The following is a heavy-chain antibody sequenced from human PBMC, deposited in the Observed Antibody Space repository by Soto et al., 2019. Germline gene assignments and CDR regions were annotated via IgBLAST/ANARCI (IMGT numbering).Heavy chain of an antibody. D-gene: IGHD6-13*01. CDR1: GGSISSGGYY. CDR3: ARDRRIAAAGGAHDAFDI. CDR2: IYYSGST. Sequence: PSETLSLTXTVSGGSISSGGYYWSWIRQHPGKGLEWIGYIYYSGSTYYNPSLKSRVTISVDTSKNQFSLKLSSVTAADTAVYYCARDRRIAAAGGAHDAFDIWGQGTMVTVSS. J-gene: IGHJ3*02. V-gene: IGHV4-31*02.